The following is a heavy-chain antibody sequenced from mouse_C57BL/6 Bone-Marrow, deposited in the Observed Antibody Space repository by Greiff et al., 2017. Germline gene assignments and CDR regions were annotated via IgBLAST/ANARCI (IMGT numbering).Heavy chain of an antibody. Sequence: VQGVESGPGLVQPSQSLSITCTVSGFSLTSYGVHWVRQSPGKGLEWLGVIWRGGSTDYNAAFMSRLSITKDNSKSQVFFKMNSLQADDTAIYYCAKTEGHYYGSLDYWGQGTTLTVSS. CDR2: IWRGGST. D-gene: IGHD1-1*01. V-gene: IGHV2-5*01. CDR1: GFSLTSYG. J-gene: IGHJ2*01. CDR3: AKTEGHYYGSLDY.